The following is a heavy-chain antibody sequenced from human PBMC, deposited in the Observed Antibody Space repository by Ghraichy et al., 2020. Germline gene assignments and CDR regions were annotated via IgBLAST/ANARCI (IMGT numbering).Heavy chain of an antibody. CDR2: IYYSGST. Sequence: SETLSLTCTVSGGSISSYYWSWIRQPPGKGLEWIGYIYYSGSTNYNPSLKSRVTISVDTSKNQFSLKLSSVTAADTAVYYCARRVDYWGQGTLVTVSS. CDR3: ARRVDY. J-gene: IGHJ4*02. V-gene: IGHV4-59*08. CDR1: GGSISSYY.